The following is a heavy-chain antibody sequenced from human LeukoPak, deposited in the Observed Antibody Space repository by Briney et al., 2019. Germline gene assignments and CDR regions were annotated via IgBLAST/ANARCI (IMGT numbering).Heavy chain of an antibody. Sequence: SETLSLTCTVSGGSISSYYWSWIRQPAGKGLAWIGRVYTSGSTNYNPSLKSRVTMSVDTSKNQFSLKLSSVTAADTAVYYCARDSSYYDILTGYLPSGYFDYWGQGTLVTVSS. J-gene: IGHJ4*02. CDR3: ARDSSYYDILTGYLPSGYFDY. CDR1: GGSISSYY. CDR2: VYTSGST. D-gene: IGHD3-9*01. V-gene: IGHV4-4*07.